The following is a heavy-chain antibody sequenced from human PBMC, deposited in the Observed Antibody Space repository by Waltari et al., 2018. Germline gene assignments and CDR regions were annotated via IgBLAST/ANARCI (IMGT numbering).Heavy chain of an antibody. D-gene: IGHD4-17*01. CDR1: GGSISSGGYY. CDR3: ARDLRDYAHFDY. CDR2: IYYSGIT. J-gene: IGHJ4*02. Sequence: QVQLQESGPGLVKPSQILSLTCTVSGGSISSGGYYWSWIRQPPGKGLEWIGYIYYSGITYYIPSLMSRVTLSVDTSKNQFSLKLSSVPAADTAVYYCARDLRDYAHFDYWGQGTLVTVSS. V-gene: IGHV4-30-4*08.